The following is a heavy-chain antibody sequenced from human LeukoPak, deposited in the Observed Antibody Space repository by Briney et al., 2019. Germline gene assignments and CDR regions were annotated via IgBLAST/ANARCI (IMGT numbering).Heavy chain of an antibody. V-gene: IGHV4-38-2*01. CDR3: ARRVGSSGLRPNLQYYFDY. D-gene: IGHD3-10*01. Sequence: SETLSLTCAVSGYSISSGYYWGWIRQPPGKGLEWIGSIYHSGSTYYNPSLKSRVTISVDTSKNQFSLKLSSVTAADTAVYYCARRVGSSGLRPNLQYYFDYWGQGNLVTVSS. CDR1: GYSISSGYY. CDR2: IYHSGST. J-gene: IGHJ4*02.